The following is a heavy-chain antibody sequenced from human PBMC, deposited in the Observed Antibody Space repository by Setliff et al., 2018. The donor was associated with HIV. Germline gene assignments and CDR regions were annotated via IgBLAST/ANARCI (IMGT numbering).Heavy chain of an antibody. J-gene: IGHJ6*03. D-gene: IGHD3-9*01. Sequence: SETLSLTCTVSGGSISSGRNYWGWIRQPAGKGLEWIGHIAASGDPNYNTSLKSRLSMSVHTSKNQISLSLTSVSAADTAVYFCVRGRIDTYWDYFKEYFFNYIDVWGQGTTVTVSS. CDR2: IAASGDP. CDR3: VRGRIDTYWDYFKEYFFNYIDV. CDR1: GGSISSGRNY. V-gene: IGHV4-61*09.